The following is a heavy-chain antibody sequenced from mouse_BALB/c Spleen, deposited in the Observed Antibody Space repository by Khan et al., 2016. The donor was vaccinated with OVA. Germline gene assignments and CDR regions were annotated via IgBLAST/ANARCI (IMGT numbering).Heavy chain of an antibody. CDR2: IWGGGGT. D-gene: IGHD2-14*01. J-gene: IGHJ4*01. CDR3: ARAYYRYDGYYAMDY. Sequence: QVQLQQSGPGLVAPSQSLSITCTVSGFSLSRYNINWVRQPPGKGLEWLGMIWGGGGTDYNSTLKSRLSISKDNSKSQVFLKMNSLQTDDTAMYYCARAYYRYDGYYAMDYWGQGTSFTVSS. CDR1: GFSLSRYN. V-gene: IGHV2-6-4*01.